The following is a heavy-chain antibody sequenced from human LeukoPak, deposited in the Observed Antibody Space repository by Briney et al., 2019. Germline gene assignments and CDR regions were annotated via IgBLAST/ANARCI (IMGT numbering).Heavy chain of an antibody. Sequence: GGSLRLSCAASGFTFNDYYMIRIRPAPGKELEGISYLSSSGSTIYHADPVKGPITISRDNAKNSLYLKMSGLRTEDTAVYYCARDSVAGISADVAHFDYWGQGTLVTVSS. CDR3: ARDSVAGISADVAHFDY. V-gene: IGHV3-11*01. J-gene: IGHJ4*02. D-gene: IGHD6-19*01. CDR2: LSSSGSTI. CDR1: GFTFNDYY.